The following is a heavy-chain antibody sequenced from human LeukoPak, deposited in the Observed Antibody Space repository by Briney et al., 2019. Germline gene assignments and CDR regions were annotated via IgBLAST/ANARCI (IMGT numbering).Heavy chain of an antibody. V-gene: IGHV3-23*01. CDR1: GFIFSSYG. D-gene: IGHD3-22*01. J-gene: IGHJ4*02. CDR2: ISGSGGST. CDR3: AKDLGRTYYYDTSGPRFDY. Sequence: QPGRSLRLSCPASGFIFSSYGMHWVRQAPGKGLEWVSAISGSGGSTYYADSVKGRFTLSRDNSKNTLYLQMNSLRAEDTALYYCAKDLGRTYYYDTSGPRFDYWGQGTLVTVSS.